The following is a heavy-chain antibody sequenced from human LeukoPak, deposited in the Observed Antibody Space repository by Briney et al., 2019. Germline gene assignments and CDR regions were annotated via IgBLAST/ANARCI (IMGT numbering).Heavy chain of an antibody. CDR2: INHSGST. J-gene: IGHJ4*02. D-gene: IGHD4/OR15-4a*01. V-gene: IGHV4-34*01. CDR3: ARRFPFTGAFDY. Sequence: SETLSLTCAVYGGSFSGYYWSWIRQPPGKGLEWIGEINHSGSTNYNPSLKSRVTISVDTSKNQFSLKLSSVTAADTAVYYCARRFPFTGAFDYWGQGTLVTVSS. CDR1: GGSFSGYY.